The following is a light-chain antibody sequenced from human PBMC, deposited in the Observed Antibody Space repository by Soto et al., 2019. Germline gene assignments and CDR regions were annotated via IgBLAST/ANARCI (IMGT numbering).Light chain of an antibody. Sequence: EVVMTQSPATLSVSPGERATLSCRASQSVINNLLAWYQQKPGQAPRLLIYDVSTRATGIPARFSGSGSGTEFTLTISRLQSEDFAVYYCQQYFSWPLTFGGGTKVEIK. CDR1: QSVINN. CDR2: DVS. CDR3: QQYFSWPLT. V-gene: IGKV3-15*01. J-gene: IGKJ4*01.